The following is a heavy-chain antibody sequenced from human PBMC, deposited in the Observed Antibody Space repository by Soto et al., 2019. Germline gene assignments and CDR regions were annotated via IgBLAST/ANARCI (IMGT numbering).Heavy chain of an antibody. J-gene: IGHJ4*02. Sequence: ASVKVSCKASGYTFTSYGISWVRQAPGQGLEWMGWISAYNGNTNYAQKLQGRVTMTTDTSTSTAYMELRSLRSDDTAVYYCVSDSARDLHYDSSGYSLYYFDYWGQGTLVTVSS. CDR2: ISAYNGNT. CDR3: VSDSARDLHYDSSGYSLYYFDY. D-gene: IGHD3-22*01. CDR1: GYTFTSYG. V-gene: IGHV1-18*04.